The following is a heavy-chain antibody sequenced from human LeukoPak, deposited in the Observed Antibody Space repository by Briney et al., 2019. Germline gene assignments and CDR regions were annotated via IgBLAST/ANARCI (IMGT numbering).Heavy chain of an antibody. CDR2: ISGSGGST. CDR3: AKRDYYGSGSSY. D-gene: IGHD3-10*01. CDR1: GFTVSSNY. J-gene: IGHJ4*02. V-gene: IGHV3-23*01. Sequence: PGGSLRLSCAASGFTVSSNYMSWVRQAPGKGLEWVSAISGSGGSTYYADSVKGRFTISRDNSKNTLYLQMNSLRAEDTAVHYCAKRDYYGSGSSYWGQGTLVTVSS.